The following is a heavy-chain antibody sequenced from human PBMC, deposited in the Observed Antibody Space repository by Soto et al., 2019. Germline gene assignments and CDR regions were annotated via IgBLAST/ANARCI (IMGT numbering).Heavy chain of an antibody. CDR2: IFHSGRT. CDR1: GASIISNDW. J-gene: IGHJ4*02. CDR3: ARANLRSGWTFDH. V-gene: IGHV4-4*02. D-gene: IGHD6-19*01. Sequence: SETLSLTCSVCGASIISNDWWIWIPRTPGKGLEWIGEIFHSGRTNYSPSFKSRVTISVDTSKSQFSLEMASVTAAATAVYYCARANLRSGWTFDHWGQGSPVTVSS.